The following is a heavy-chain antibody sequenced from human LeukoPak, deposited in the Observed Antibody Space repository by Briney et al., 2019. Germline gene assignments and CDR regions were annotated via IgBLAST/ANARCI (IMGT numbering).Heavy chain of an antibody. CDR3: AKLFTVVKMAAWFDP. J-gene: IGHJ5*02. CDR2: ISGSGGST. V-gene: IGHV3-23*01. D-gene: IGHD4-23*01. Sequence: PGGSLRLSCAASGFTFSSYAMSWVRQAPGKGLEWVSAISGSGGSTYYADSVKGRFTISRDNSKNTLYLQMNSLRAEDTAVYYCAKLFTVVKMAAWFDPWGQGTLVTVSS. CDR1: GFTFSSYA.